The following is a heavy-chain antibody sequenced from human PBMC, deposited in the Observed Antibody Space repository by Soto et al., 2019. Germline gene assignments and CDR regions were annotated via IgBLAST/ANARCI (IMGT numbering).Heavy chain of an antibody. CDR1: GFTFDDYA. CDR3: AKEGGSDYYYGMDV. Sequence: GGSLRLSCAASGFTFDDYAMHWVRQAPGKGLEWVSGISWNSGSIGYADSVKGRFTISRDNAKNSLYLQMNSLRAEDTALYYCAKEGGSDYYYGMDVWGQGTTVTVSS. CDR2: ISWNSGSI. J-gene: IGHJ6*02. D-gene: IGHD6-25*01. V-gene: IGHV3-9*01.